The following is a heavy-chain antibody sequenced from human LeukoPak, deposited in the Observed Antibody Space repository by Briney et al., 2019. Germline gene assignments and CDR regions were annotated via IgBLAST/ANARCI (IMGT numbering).Heavy chain of an antibody. V-gene: IGHV3-30*02. CDR2: IWSDGNNR. D-gene: IGHD2-8*02. Sequence: GGSLRLSCAASGFTFRNYGVHWVRQATGKGLEWVSFIWSDGNNRFYADSVKGRFTISRDNSKNMLYLQMDTLRAEDTALYYCAKDPGASVSGFYMDVWGKGTTVIVSS. J-gene: IGHJ6*03. CDR3: AKDPGASVSGFYMDV. CDR1: GFTFRNYG.